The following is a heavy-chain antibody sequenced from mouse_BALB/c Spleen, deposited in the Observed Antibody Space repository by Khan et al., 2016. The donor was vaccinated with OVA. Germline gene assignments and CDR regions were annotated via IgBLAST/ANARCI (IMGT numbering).Heavy chain of an antibody. CDR3: ARHGIATWFAF. CDR2: IDPFNGDT. J-gene: IGHJ3*01. CDR1: GYSFTSYY. D-gene: IGHD4-1*01. Sequence: EVQLQESGPELLKPGASVKISCKASGYSFTSYYIHWVKQSHGRSLEWIGYIDPFNGDTTPNQTFKDKATLTVDKSSSTAYIHLTSLTSEDSAVYLGARHGIATWFAFWGRGTLVTVSA. V-gene: IGHV1S135*01.